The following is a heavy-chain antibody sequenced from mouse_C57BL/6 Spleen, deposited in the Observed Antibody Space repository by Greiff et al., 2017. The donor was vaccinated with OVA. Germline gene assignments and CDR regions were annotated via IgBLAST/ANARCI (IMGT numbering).Heavy chain of an antibody. D-gene: IGHD1-1*01. Sequence: EVQLQQSVAELVRPGASVKLSCTASGFNIKNTYMHWVKQRPEQGLEWIGRIDPANGNTKYAPKFKSKATLTVDTSSSTAYMQLSSLTSEDSAVYYCARGDYGSSSSLYAMDYWGQGTSVTVSS. CDR2: IDPANGNT. CDR3: ARGDYGSSSSLYAMDY. V-gene: IGHV14-3*01. CDR1: GFNIKNTY. J-gene: IGHJ4*01.